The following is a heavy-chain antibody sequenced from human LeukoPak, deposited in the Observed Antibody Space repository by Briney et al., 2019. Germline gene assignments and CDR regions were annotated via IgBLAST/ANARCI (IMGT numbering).Heavy chain of an antibody. Sequence: PGGSLRLSCAASGFTVSSNYMSWVRQAPGKGLEGVSVIYSGGSTYYADSVKGRFTISRDNSKNTLYLQMNSLRAEDTAVYYCAREIRGIVRRWFDPWGQGTLVTVSS. CDR3: AREIRGIVRRWFDP. J-gene: IGHJ5*02. V-gene: IGHV3-53*01. CDR2: IYSGGST. CDR1: GFTVSSNY. D-gene: IGHD1-26*01.